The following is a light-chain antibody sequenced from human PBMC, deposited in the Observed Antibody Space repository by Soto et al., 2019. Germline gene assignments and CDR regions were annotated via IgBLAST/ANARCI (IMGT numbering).Light chain of an antibody. CDR3: MQGTQRPPK. V-gene: IGKV2-30*01. J-gene: IGKJ1*01. CDR2: KVS. CDR1: QSLVSSDGNTY. Sequence: DVVMTQSPLSLPVTLGQPASISCRSSQSLVSSDGNTYLNWFQHRPGQSPRRLIYKVSIRSSGVPDRFSGSGSGTDFTLKISRVEAEDVGVYYCMQGTQRPPKFGQGTKVEIK.